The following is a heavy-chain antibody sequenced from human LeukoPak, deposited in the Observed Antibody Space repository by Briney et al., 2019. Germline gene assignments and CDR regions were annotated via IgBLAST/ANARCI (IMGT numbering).Heavy chain of an antibody. Sequence: GGSLRLSCAASGFTFSGCAMSWVRQAPGKGLEWVSVIYSGGSTYYADSVKGRFTISRDNSKNTLYLQMNSLRAEDTAVYYCARASGQLWSNYYYYYYMDVWGKGTTVTVSS. V-gene: IGHV3-66*02. J-gene: IGHJ6*03. CDR3: ARASGQLWSNYYYYYYMDV. D-gene: IGHD5-18*01. CDR2: IYSGGST. CDR1: GFTFSGCA.